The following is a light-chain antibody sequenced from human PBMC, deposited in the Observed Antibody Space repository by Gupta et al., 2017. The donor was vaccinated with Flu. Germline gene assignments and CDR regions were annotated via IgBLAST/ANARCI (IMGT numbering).Light chain of an antibody. CDR2: AAS. J-gene: IGKJ1*01. V-gene: IGKV1-39*01. Sequence: GDRVTITCRASQSISNYLNWYHQKPGGAPKPLIYAASNLQSGVPPRFSGSGSGIHFTLTISNLQPEDFGTYYCQQSYNSPVAFGQGTMVDIE. CDR1: QSISNY. CDR3: QQSYNSPVA.